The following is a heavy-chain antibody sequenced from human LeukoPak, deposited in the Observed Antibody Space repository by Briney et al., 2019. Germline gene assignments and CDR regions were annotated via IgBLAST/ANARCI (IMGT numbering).Heavy chain of an antibody. V-gene: IGHV3-64*01. Sequence: GGSLRLSCAASGFTFSSYAVHWVRQAPGKGLEYVSAISSNGGSTYYANSVKGRFTISRDNSKNTLYLQMGSLRAEDMAVYYCARGYFDYWGQGTLVTVSS. J-gene: IGHJ4*02. CDR2: ISSNGGST. CDR1: GFTFSSYA. CDR3: ARGYFDY.